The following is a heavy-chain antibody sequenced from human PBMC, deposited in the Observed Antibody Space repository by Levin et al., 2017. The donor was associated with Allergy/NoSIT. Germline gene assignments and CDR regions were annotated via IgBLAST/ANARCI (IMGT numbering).Heavy chain of an antibody. CDR3: ARDRGDGYINFDY. CDR1: GYTFTSYY. V-gene: IGHV1-46*01. J-gene: IGHJ4*02. D-gene: IGHD5-24*01. Sequence: PGESLKISCKASGYTFTSYYMHWVRQAPGQGLEWMGIINPSGGSTSYAQKFQGRVTMTRDTSTSTVYMELSSLRSEDTAVYYCARDRGDGYINFDYWGQGTLVTVSS. CDR2: INPSGGST.